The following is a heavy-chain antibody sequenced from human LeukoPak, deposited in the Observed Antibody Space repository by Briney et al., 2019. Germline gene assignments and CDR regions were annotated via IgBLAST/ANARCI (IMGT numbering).Heavy chain of an antibody. CDR1: GGSISSYY. CDR2: IYTSGST. CDR3: ARDVRRAYYGSGSSYWFDP. V-gene: IGHV4-4*07. D-gene: IGHD3-10*01. J-gene: IGHJ5*02. Sequence: SETLSLICTVSGGSISSYYWSWIRQPAGKGLEWIGRIYTSGSTNYNPSLKSRVTMSVDTSKNQFSLKLSSVTAADTAVYYCARDVRRAYYGSGSSYWFDPWGQGTLVTVSS.